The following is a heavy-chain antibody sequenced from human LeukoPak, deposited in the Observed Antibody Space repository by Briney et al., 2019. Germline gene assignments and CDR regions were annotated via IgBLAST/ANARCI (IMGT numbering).Heavy chain of an antibody. Sequence: ASVKVSCKASGYTFTSYGISWVRQAPGQGLEWMGWISGYNGNRNYAQKLQGRVTMTTDTSTSTAYMELRSLRSDDTAVYYCARDRKELLWFGELSLGWFDPWGQGTLVTVSS. J-gene: IGHJ5*02. CDR2: ISGYNGNR. D-gene: IGHD3-10*01. CDR1: GYTFTSYG. CDR3: ARDRKELLWFGELSLGWFDP. V-gene: IGHV1-18*01.